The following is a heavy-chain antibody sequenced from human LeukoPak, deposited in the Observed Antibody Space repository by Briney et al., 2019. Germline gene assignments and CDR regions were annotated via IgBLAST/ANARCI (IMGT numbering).Heavy chain of an antibody. V-gene: IGHV4-34*01. D-gene: IGHD7-27*01. CDR3: ARVGLTGVPRY. CDR2: INHSGST. J-gene: IGHJ4*02. CDR1: GGSFSGYY. Sequence: PSETLSLTCAVYGGSFSGYYWSWIRQPPGKGLEWIGEINHSGSTNYNPSLKSRVTISVDTSKNQFSLKLSSVTAADTAVYYCARVGLTGVPRYWGQGTLVAVSS.